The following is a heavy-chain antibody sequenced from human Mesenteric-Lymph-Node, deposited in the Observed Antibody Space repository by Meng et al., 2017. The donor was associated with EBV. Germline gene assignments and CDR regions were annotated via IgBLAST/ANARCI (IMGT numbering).Heavy chain of an antibody. CDR3: ANIMAPLTFQYPFDY. D-gene: IGHD3-16*01. Sequence: EVNRVVVGGGLVQPGGSLRLSFAAFGFTFDNYVMNWVRQAPGKGPEWVSSISGGGSGIYYADSVKGRFTISRDNSKNMLYLQMHSLRAEDTAVYFCANIMAPLTFQYPFDYWGQGALVTVSS. CDR1: GFTFDNYV. V-gene: IGHV3-23*04. J-gene: IGHJ4*02. CDR2: ISGGGSGI.